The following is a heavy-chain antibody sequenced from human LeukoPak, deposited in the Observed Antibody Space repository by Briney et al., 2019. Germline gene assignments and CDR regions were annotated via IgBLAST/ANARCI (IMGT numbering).Heavy chain of an antibody. V-gene: IGHV3-64*01. CDR3: ARERSAWRI. Sequence: PGGSLRLSCAASGFTFSSYAMHWVRQAPGKGLEYVSVISSNGGNIYYANSVKGRFTISRDNSKNTLYLQMGSLRPEDTAVYYCARERSAWRIWGQGTMVTVSS. CDR1: GFTFSSYA. J-gene: IGHJ3*02. CDR2: ISSNGGNI. D-gene: IGHD1-1*01.